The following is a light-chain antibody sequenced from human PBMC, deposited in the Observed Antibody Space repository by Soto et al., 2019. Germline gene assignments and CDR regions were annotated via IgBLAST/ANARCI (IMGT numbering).Light chain of an antibody. CDR2: KAS. CDR3: QQYHDFWT. CDR1: QSISSW. Sequence: DIHMTQSPSTLSAPVGDRVTITCRASQSISSWVAWYQQKPGKAPKLLIYKASSLESGVPSRFSGSGSGTEFTLTISSLQPDDFATYYCQQYHDFWTFGQGTKVDIK. J-gene: IGKJ1*01. V-gene: IGKV1-5*03.